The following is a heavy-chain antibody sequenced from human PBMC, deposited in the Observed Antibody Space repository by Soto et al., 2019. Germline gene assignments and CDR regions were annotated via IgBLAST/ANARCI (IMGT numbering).Heavy chain of an antibody. D-gene: IGHD2-15*01. V-gene: IGHV4-59*08. Sequence: PSETLSLTCTFSGGSISSYYWSWIRQPPGKGLEWIGYIYYSGSTNYNPSLKSRVTISVDTSKNQFSLKLSSVTAADTAVYYCAGGYCSGGSCYGTFEGFDYWGQGTLVTVSS. CDR1: GGSISSYY. J-gene: IGHJ4*02. CDR2: IYYSGST. CDR3: AGGYCSGGSCYGTFEGFDY.